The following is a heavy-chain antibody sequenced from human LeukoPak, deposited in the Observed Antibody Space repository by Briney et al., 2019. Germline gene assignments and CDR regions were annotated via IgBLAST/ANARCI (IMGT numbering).Heavy chain of an antibody. V-gene: IGHV4-38-2*01. Sequence: SQSLSLTCAVSGYSLSSGYYWGWIRQPPGKGLEWIGSIYHSGSTYYNPSLKSRVTISVDTSKHQFSLKLSSVTAADMAVYYCARPSPRATDAFDIWGQGTMVTVSS. CDR2: IYHSGST. CDR1: GYSLSSGYY. CDR3: ARPSPRATDAFDI. D-gene: IGHD5-12*01. J-gene: IGHJ3*02.